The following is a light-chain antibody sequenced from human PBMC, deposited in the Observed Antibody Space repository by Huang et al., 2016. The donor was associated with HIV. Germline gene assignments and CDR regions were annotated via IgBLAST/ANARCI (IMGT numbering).Light chain of an antibody. J-gene: IGKJ4*01. Sequence: DVVMTQSPLSLSVTLGQPASISCRSSQGLVYSDGNIYLNWFQQRPGQSPRRLIYKVSNRDSGVPDRFSGRWSGTDFTLKISRVEAEDVGVYFCMQGTHWPLTFGGGTKVEIK. CDR2: KVS. V-gene: IGKV2-30*01. CDR3: MQGTHWPLT. CDR1: QGLVYSDGNIY.